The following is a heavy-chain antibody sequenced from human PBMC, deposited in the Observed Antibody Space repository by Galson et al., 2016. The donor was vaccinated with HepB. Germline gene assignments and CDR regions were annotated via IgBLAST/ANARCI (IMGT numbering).Heavy chain of an antibody. CDR3: AEDLARYCGGGNCYSGLDS. J-gene: IGHJ4*02. CDR1: GFTFNSYG. D-gene: IGHD2-15*01. Sequence: SLRLSCAASGFTFNSYGLHWVRQAPGKGLEWVAVIWYDRSNEEYAKSVKGRFTISRDNSRNILYLQMNTLRTDDTAVYYCAEDLARYCGGGNCYSGLDSWGQGTLVTVSS. V-gene: IGHV3-33*06. CDR2: IWYDRSNE.